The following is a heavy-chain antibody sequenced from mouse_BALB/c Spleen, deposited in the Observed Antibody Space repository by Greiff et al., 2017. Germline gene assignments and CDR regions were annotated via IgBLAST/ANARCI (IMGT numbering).Heavy chain of an antibody. CDR3: AREGDYRYNYAMDY. J-gene: IGHJ4*01. CDR1: GYAFRSSW. D-gene: IGHD2-14*01. Sequence: QVQLQQSGPELVKPGASVKISCKASGYAFRSSWMNWVKQRPGQGLEWIGRIYPGDGDTNYNGKFKGKATLTADKSSSTAYMQLSSLTSVDSAVYFCAREGDYRYNYAMDYWGQGTSVTVSS. CDR2: IYPGDGDT. V-gene: IGHV1-82*01.